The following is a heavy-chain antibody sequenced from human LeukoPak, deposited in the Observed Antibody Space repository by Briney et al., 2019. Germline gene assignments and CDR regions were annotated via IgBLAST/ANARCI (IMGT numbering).Heavy chain of an antibody. CDR3: VSRGGAVSIEYFHH. CDR1: GSSISSDHY. V-gene: IGHV4-38-2*01. Sequence: SETLSLTCGVSGSSISSDHYWGWIRQPPGKGLEWIGSIYQSGSTYYNLSLKSRVTVSLDTSKNQFSLRLSSVTAADTAVYYCVSRGGAVSIEYFHHWGQGTLVTVSS. CDR2: IYQSGST. J-gene: IGHJ1*01. D-gene: IGHD6-19*01.